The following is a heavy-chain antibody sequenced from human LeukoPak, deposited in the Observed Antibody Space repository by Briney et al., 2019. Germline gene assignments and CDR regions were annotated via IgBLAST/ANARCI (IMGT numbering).Heavy chain of an antibody. J-gene: IGHJ4*02. Sequence: GASVKVSCKASGGTISSYSISWVRQAPGQGLEWMGGIIPIFGTANYAQKFQGRVTITADESTSTAYMELSSLRSEDTAVYYCAGEVDTAMKYWGQGTLVTVSS. D-gene: IGHD5-18*01. CDR3: AGEVDTAMKY. CDR2: IIPIFGTA. V-gene: IGHV1-69*13. CDR1: GGTISSYS.